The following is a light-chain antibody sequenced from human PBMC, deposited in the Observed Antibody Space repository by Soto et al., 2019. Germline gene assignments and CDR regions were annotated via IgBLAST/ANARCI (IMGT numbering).Light chain of an antibody. CDR1: SSDVGTYNF. Sequence: QSALTQPASVSGSPGQSITISCTGTSSDVGTYNFVSWYQQHPGKVPKLMIYEVSKRPSGVSDRFSGSKSGNTASLTISGLQAEDEADYYCCSYALADTWVFGGGTKVTVL. V-gene: IGLV2-23*02. J-gene: IGLJ3*02. CDR2: EVS. CDR3: CSYALADTWV.